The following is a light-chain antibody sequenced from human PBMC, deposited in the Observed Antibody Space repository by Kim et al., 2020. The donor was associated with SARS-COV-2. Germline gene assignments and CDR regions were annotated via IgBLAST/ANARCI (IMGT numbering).Light chain of an antibody. CDR2: GAS. Sequence: VSPGERATLSCRASQSVSTNLAWYQQKPGQAPRLLIYGASTRATGIPGRFSGSGSGTEFTLTIASLQSEDFAVYHCQQYSNWPRTFGQGTKVEIK. J-gene: IGKJ1*01. CDR3: QQYSNWPRT. CDR1: QSVSTN. V-gene: IGKV3-15*01.